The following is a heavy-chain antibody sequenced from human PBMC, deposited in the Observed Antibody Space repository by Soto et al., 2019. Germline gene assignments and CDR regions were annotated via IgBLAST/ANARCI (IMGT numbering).Heavy chain of an antibody. CDR3: ARDKKLAVAGPPPLLYGMDV. Sequence: SVKVSCKASGGTFSSYAISWVRQAPGQGLEWMGGIIPIFGTANYAQKLQGRVTMTTDTSTSTAYMELRSLRSDDTAVYYCARDKKLAVAGPPPLLYGMDVWGQGTTVTVSS. V-gene: IGHV1-69*05. CDR2: IIPIFGTA. CDR1: GGTFSSYA. J-gene: IGHJ6*02. D-gene: IGHD6-19*01.